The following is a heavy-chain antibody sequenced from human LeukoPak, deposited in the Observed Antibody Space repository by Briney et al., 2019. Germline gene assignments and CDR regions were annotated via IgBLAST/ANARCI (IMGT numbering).Heavy chain of an antibody. CDR1: GYTLTELS. D-gene: IGHD3-10*01. J-gene: IGHJ4*02. CDR3: ATDHFGRGVMYY. CDR2: FDPEDGET. V-gene: IGHV1-24*01. Sequence: ASVKVSCKVSGYTLTELSMHWVRQAPGKGLGWMGGFDPEDGETIYAQKFQGRVTMTEDTSTDTAYMELSSLRSEDTAVYYCATDHFGRGVMYYWGQGTLVTVSS.